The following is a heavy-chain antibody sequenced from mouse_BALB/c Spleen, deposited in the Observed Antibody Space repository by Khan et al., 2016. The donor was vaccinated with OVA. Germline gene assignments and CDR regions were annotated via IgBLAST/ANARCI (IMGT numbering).Heavy chain of an antibody. CDR1: GYTFTSYT. V-gene: IGHV1-4*01. J-gene: IGHJ4*01. CDR2: INPSSGYT. CDR3: ERFPSPLYAMDY. Sequence: QVQLKESGAELARPGASVKMSCKASGYTFTSYTMHWVKQRPGQGLEWIGYINPSSGYTNYNQKFKDKATLTADKSSSTAYMQLSSLTSEDSAVYYCERFPSPLYAMDYWGQGTSVTVSS.